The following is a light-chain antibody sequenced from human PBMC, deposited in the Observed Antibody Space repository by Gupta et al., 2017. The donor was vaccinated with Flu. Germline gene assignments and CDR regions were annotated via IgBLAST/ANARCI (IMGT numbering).Light chain of an antibody. CDR1: NIGSKS. CDR3: QVWDTTSDHPV. CDR2: DDS. Sequence: GGTATLTCGGDNIGSKSVDWYQQRPGQAPVLVVYDDSDRPSGVPDRFSGSNSGNTATLSIXRXEAGDEXAYYCQVWDTTSDHPVFGGGTKLTVL. J-gene: IGLJ3*02. V-gene: IGLV3-21*02.